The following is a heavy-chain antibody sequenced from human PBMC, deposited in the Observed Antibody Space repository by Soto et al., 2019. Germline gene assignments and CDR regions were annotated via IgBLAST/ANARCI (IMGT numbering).Heavy chain of an antibody. J-gene: IGHJ3*02. Sequence: QLQESGPGLVKPSETLSLTCTVSGGSISSSSYYWGWIRQPPGKGLEWIGNSYYSGSTYYNSSLKSRVTISVDTSKNQFSLKLSSVTAADTAVYYCARRRGYCSGGSCYSGSAFDIWGQGTMVTVSS. D-gene: IGHD2-15*01. CDR3: ARRRGYCSGGSCYSGSAFDI. CDR2: SYYSGST. CDR1: GGSISSSSYY. V-gene: IGHV4-39*01.